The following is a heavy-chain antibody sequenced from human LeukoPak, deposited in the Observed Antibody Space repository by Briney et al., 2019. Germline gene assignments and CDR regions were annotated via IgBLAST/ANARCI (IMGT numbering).Heavy chain of an antibody. D-gene: IGHD5-12*01. CDR3: ARDYSGYPELWGFDY. Sequence: ASVKVSCKASGYIFSDYYMHWVRQAPGQGLEWMGWIKPDSGGTNYEQKFQGRVIMTLDTSISTAYMELSRLRSDDTAVYYCARDYSGYPELWGFDYWGQGTLVTVSS. V-gene: IGHV1-2*02. J-gene: IGHJ4*02. CDR1: GYIFSDYY. CDR2: IKPDSGGT.